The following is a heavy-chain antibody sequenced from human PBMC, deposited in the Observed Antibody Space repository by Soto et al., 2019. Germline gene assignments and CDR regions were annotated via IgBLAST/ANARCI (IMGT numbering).Heavy chain of an antibody. CDR1: GDSINSDKYY. D-gene: IGHD3-9*01. V-gene: IGHV4-39*01. CDR3: ARLEGLATISYYFDF. CDR2: IYFRGNT. Sequence: KASETLXLTCSVSGDSINSDKYYWGWIRQPPGKGLEWIGSIYFRGNTYYNPSLQTRVTISLDKSKSQFSLKLNSVTAADSAVYFCARLEGLATISYYFDFWGQGALVTVPS. J-gene: IGHJ4*02.